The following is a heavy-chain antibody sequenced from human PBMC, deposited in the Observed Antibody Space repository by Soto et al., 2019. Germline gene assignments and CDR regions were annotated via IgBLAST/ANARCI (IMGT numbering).Heavy chain of an antibody. V-gene: IGHV1-18*04. D-gene: IGHD2-21*01. J-gene: IGHJ4*02. Sequence: ASVKVSCKASGYTFTNHGISWVRQAPGQGLEWVGWDSGYNDKTKSAQKFQGRVTMTTDTSTSTAYMELRSLRSDDTAVYYCARDFYPVAYFFDYWGQGTLVTVSS. CDR1: GYTFTNHG. CDR3: ARDFYPVAYFFDY. CDR2: DSGYNDKT.